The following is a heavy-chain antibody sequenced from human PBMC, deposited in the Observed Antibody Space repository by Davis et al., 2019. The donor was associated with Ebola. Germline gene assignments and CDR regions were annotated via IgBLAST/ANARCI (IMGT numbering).Heavy chain of an antibody. CDR1: GFTFSSYA. V-gene: IGHV3-30*04. CDR3: AKSLVGATTF. CDR2: ISYDGSNK. D-gene: IGHD1-26*01. J-gene: IGHJ4*02. Sequence: GESLKISCAASGFTFSSYAMHWVRQAPGKGLEWVAVISYDGSNKYYADSVKGRFTISRDNSKNTLYLQMNSLRAEDTAVYYCAKSLVGATTFWGQGTLVTVSS.